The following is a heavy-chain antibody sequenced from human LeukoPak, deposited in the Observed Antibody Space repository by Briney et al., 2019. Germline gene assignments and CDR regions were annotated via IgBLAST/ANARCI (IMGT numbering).Heavy chain of an antibody. CDR2: FYHIGST. D-gene: IGHD2-2*01. V-gene: IGHV4-38-2*02. Sequence: SETLSLTCTVSGYSISSGYYWGWIRQPPGKGLEWIGSFYHIGSTYYNPSLKSRVTISVDTSKNQFSLKLSSVTAADTAVYYCARRDFVVVPAAMESQHHYFDYWGQGTLVTVSS. J-gene: IGHJ4*02. CDR1: GYSISSGYY. CDR3: ARRDFVVVPAAMESQHHYFDY.